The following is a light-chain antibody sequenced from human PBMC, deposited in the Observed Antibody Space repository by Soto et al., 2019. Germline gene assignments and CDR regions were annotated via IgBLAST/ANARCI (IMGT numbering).Light chain of an antibody. Sequence: DIQMTQSPSSLSASVGDTVIITCRASQTISVYLNWYQQIAGKAPKLLIYTASTLQTGVPSSFSGSGSGTDFILGSSCLQPADLATSCCQPGVSRMSYGGGTPQLTFGGGTKVEIK. CDR3: QPGVSRMSYGGGTPQLT. CDR1: QTISVY. J-gene: IGKJ4*01. V-gene: IGKV1-39*01. CDR2: TAS.